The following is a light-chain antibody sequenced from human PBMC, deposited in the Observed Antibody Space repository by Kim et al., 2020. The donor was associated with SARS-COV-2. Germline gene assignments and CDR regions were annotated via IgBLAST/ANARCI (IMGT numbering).Light chain of an antibody. CDR3: QQYYSYPYT. CDR1: QGISSY. V-gene: IGKV1-8*01. CDR2: AAS. Sequence: AIRITQPPSSLSASTGDRVTITCRASQGISSYLAWYQQKPGKAPKLLIYAASTLQSGVPSRFSGSGSGTDFTLTISCLQSEDFATYYCQQYYSYPYTFGQGTKLEIK. J-gene: IGKJ2*01.